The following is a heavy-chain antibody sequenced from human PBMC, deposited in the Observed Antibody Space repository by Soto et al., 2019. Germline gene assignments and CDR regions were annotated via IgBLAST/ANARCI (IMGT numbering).Heavy chain of an antibody. D-gene: IGHD2-2*01. J-gene: IGHJ5*02. V-gene: IGHV4-34*01. CDR1: GGSFSGYY. Sequence: SETLSLTCAVYGGSFSGYYWSWIRQPPGKGLKWIGEINHSGSTNYNPSLKSRVTISVDTSKNQFSLKLSSVTAADTAVYYCARGGFVVVPAAMYVDWFDPGGQGTLVTVSS. CDR2: INHSGST. CDR3: ARGGFVVVPAAMYVDWFDP.